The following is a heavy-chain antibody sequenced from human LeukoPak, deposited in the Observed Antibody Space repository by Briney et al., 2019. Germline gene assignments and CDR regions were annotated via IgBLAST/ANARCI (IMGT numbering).Heavy chain of an antibody. CDR1: GFTFSSYA. Sequence: GGSLRLSCAASGFTFSSYAMHWVRQAPGKGLEWVAVISYDGSNKYYADSVKGRFTISRDNSKNTLYLQMNSLRAEDTAVYYCARDQRYSYGYRGYYYYMDVWGKGTTVTVSS. V-gene: IGHV3-30*04. D-gene: IGHD5-18*01. CDR3: ARDQRYSYGYRGYYYYMDV. CDR2: ISYDGSNK. J-gene: IGHJ6*03.